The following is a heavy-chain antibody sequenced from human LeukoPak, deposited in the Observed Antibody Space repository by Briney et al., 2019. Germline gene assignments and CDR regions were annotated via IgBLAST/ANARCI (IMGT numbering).Heavy chain of an antibody. CDR3: ARRGSGSLNIQSNFDY. CDR2: INDSGSI. J-gene: IGHJ4*02. Sequence: SEPLSLTCAVYGGSFSGYYWSWIRQPPGKGLEWIGEINDSGSINYNPSLKSRVSISVDTSKNQFSLKVSSVTAADTAVYYSARRGSGSLNIQSNFDYWGQGTLVTVSS. D-gene: IGHD3-10*01. CDR1: GGSFSGYY. V-gene: IGHV4-34*01.